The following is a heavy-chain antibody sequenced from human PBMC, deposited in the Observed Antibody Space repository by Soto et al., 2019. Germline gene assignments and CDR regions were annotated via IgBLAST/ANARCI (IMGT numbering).Heavy chain of an antibody. J-gene: IGHJ6*02. CDR3: ARDHYAWYYDFWSGYSSRGMDV. V-gene: IGHV3-7*01. D-gene: IGHD3-3*01. Sequence: GGSLRLSCAASGFTFSSYWMSWVRQAPGKGLEWVPNIKQDGSEKYYVDSVKGRFTISRDNAKNSLYLQMNSLRAEDTAVYYCARDHYAWYYDFWSGYSSRGMDVWGQGTTVTVSS. CDR1: GFTFSSYW. CDR2: IKQDGSEK.